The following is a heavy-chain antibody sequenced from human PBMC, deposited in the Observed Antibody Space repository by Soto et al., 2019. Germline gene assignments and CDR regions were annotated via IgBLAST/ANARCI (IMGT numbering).Heavy chain of an antibody. J-gene: IGHJ4*02. CDR1: GFTVSTKY. Sequence: EVQLVESGGGLVQPGGSLRLSCAASGFTVSTKYMSWVRQAPGKGLEWVSVIYSGGSTFYADSVRGRFTISRDNSKNTVNLQTNSLRTEDTAVYYCARDPWAADYWGQGNLVTVSS. D-gene: IGHD3-16*01. CDR3: ARDPWAADY. CDR2: IYSGGST. V-gene: IGHV3-66*01.